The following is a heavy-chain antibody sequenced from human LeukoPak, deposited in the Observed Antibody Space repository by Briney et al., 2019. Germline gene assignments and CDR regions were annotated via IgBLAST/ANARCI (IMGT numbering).Heavy chain of an antibody. CDR3: ARDLTISYAFDI. CDR1: GFTVSSNL. CDR2: IYSGGST. J-gene: IGHJ3*02. D-gene: IGHD3-9*01. Sequence: GGSLRLSCAASGFTVSSNLMTWVRQAPGKGLEWVSVIYSGGSTYYADSVKDRFTISRDNSKNMLYLQMNSLRAEDTAVYYCARDLTISYAFDIWGQGTMVTVSS. V-gene: IGHV3-66*01.